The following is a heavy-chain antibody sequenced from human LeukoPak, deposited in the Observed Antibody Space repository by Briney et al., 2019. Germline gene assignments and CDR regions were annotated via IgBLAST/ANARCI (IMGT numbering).Heavy chain of an antibody. J-gene: IGHJ4*02. CDR2: IHYSGTT. CDR1: GGSSSNYY. CDR3: ARHHWRSAYFDY. Sequence: SETLSLTYTVSGGSSSNYYWSWLRQSPGKGLEWIGYIHYSGTTNYNPSLSSRVTISVDTSKNQFSLKVSSVTAADTAVYYCARHHWRSAYFDYWGQGTLVTVSS. V-gene: IGHV4-59*08. D-gene: IGHD1-1*01.